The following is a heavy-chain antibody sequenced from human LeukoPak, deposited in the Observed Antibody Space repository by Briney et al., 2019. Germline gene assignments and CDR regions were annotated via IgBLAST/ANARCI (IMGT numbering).Heavy chain of an antibody. J-gene: IGHJ6*03. CDR3: ARGVIYPYYYYYYMDV. CDR1: GYSFTSYW. Sequence: GESLKISCKASGYSFTSYWIGWVREMPGKGLEWMGIIYPGNADITYSPSFQGQVTMSADRSTSTAYLQWSSLKASDSALYYCARGVIYPYYYYYYMDVRGKGTTVTVSS. V-gene: IGHV5-51*01. CDR2: IYPGNADI. D-gene: IGHD3-22*01.